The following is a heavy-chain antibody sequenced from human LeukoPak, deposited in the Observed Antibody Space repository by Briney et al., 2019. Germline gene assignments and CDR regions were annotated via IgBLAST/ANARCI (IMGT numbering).Heavy chain of an antibody. Sequence: ASVKVSCKASGYTFTGYYMHWVRQAPGQGLEWMGWINPNSGSTNYAQKFQGRVTMTRDTSISTAYMELSRLRSDDTAVYYCARDLEDIVVVVAATGFDYWGQGILVTVSS. CDR2: INPNSGST. CDR1: GYTFTGYY. V-gene: IGHV1-2*02. CDR3: ARDLEDIVVVVAATGFDY. J-gene: IGHJ4*02. D-gene: IGHD2-15*01.